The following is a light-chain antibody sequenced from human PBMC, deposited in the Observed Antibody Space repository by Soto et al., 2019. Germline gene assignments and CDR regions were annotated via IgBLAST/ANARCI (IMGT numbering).Light chain of an antibody. CDR3: QQYNKWPAEIT. Sequence: EIVLTQSPATLSLSPWERATLSCRASQSVSSYLAWYQQKPGQAPRLLIYGASTRATGVPARFSGSGSGTEFTLTISNLQSEDFAVYYCQQYNKWPAEITFGQGTRLEIK. CDR1: QSVSSY. V-gene: IGKV3-15*01. CDR2: GAS. J-gene: IGKJ5*01.